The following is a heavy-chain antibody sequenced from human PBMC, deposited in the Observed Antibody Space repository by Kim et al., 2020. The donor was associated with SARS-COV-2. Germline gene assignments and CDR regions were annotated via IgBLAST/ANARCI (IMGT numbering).Heavy chain of an antibody. CDR2: INHSGST. V-gene: IGHV4-34*01. CDR1: GGSFSDYY. D-gene: IGHD2-15*01. J-gene: IGHJ5*02. CDR3: ACSAANGGGSCYLKEYNWFDP. Sequence: SETLSLTCAVYGGSFSDYYWSWIRQPPGKGLEWIGEINHSGSTNYNPSLKSRVTISVDTSKNQFSLKLSSVTAADTAVYYCACSAANGGGSCYLKEYNWFDPWGQGTLVTVSS.